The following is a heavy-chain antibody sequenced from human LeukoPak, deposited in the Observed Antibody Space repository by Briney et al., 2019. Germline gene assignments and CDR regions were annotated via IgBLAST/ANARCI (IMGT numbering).Heavy chain of an antibody. J-gene: IGHJ5*02. CDR2: IYTSGST. D-gene: IGHD3-3*01. V-gene: IGHV4-61*02. CDR1: GGSISSGSYY. CDR3: ARVPAAYYDFWSGYP. Sequence: SETLSLTCTVSGGSISSGSYYWSWIRQPAGKGLEWIGRIYTSGSTNYNPSLKSRVTISVDTSKNQFSLKLSSVTAAVTAVYYCARVPAAYYDFWSGYPWGQGTLVTVSS.